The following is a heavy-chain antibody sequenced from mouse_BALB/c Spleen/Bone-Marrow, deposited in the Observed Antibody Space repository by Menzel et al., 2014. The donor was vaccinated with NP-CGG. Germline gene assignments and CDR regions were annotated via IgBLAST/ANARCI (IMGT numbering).Heavy chain of an antibody. J-gene: IGHJ3*01. CDR1: GFDFSSYW. D-gene: IGHD2-3*01. V-gene: IGHV4-1*02. CDR2: INPDSNTI. CDR3: ARLGYYGCFAY. Sequence: EEKLEESGGDLVQPGVSLKLSCAASGFDFSSYWMSWVRQAPGKGLEWIGEINPDSNTINYTPSLKDKFIISRDNAKNALYLQMSKVRSEDTALYYCARLGYYGCFAYWGQTTLVTVSA.